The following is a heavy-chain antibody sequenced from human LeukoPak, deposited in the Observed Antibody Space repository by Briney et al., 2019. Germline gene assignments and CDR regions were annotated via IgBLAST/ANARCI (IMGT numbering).Heavy chain of an antibody. V-gene: IGHV1-69*02. CDR1: GGTFSSYT. CDR2: IIPILGIA. D-gene: IGHD2-15*01. J-gene: IGHJ5*02. Sequence: SVKVSCKASGGTFSSYTISWVRQAPGQGLEWMGRIIPILGIANYAQKFQGRVTITAGKSTSTAYMELSSLRSEDTAVYYCARVDCSGGSCLFDPWGQGTLVTVSS. CDR3: ARVDCSGGSCLFDP.